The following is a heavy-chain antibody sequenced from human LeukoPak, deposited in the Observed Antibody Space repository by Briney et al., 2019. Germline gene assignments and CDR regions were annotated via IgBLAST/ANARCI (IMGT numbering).Heavy chain of an antibody. CDR2: TYYRSKWYG. CDR1: GDSVSTNIAA. V-gene: IGHV6-1*01. D-gene: IGHD4-17*01. Sequence: SQTLSLTCAISGDSVSTNIAAWNWIRQSPSRGLEWLGRTYYRSKWYGDSALSVKSRISINADASKNQVSLQLNSVTPEDTAVFYCARITHRDGDHLDYWGQGTLVTVSS. J-gene: IGHJ4*02. CDR3: ARITHRDGDHLDY.